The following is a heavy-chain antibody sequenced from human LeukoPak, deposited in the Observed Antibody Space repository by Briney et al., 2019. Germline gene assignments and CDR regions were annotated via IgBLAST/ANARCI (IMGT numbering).Heavy chain of an antibody. J-gene: IGHJ4*02. Sequence: GGSLRLSCAASGCTFSRFSMSWVRQAPGKGLEWVSGFSGSGGSTYYAASVKSRFTISRDNSKNTLYLQMNSLRVEGTAVYYGAKAGMTRFDYWGQGIMVTVSS. CDR3: AKAGMTRFDY. D-gene: IGHD1-20*01. V-gene: IGHV3-23*01. CDR1: GCTFSRFS. CDR2: FSGSGGST.